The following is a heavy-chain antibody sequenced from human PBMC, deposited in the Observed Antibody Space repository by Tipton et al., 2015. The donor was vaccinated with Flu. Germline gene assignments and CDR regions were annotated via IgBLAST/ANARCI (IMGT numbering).Heavy chain of an antibody. CDR3: ARKGLPDY. V-gene: IGHV3-7*03. CDR2: IKQDGSVK. J-gene: IGHJ4*02. Sequence: GSLRLSCAASGFTFSDYWMAWVRQAPGKGLEWVANIKQDGSVKYYVDSAKGRFTIYRDNAETSLYLQMNSLRAEDTAVYYCARKGLPDYWGQGSLVPVSS. CDR1: GFTFSDYW.